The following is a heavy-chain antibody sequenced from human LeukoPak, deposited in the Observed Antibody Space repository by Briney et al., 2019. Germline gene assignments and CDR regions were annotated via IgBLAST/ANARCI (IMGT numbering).Heavy chain of an antibody. V-gene: IGHV3-21*01. D-gene: IGHD2-15*01. Sequence: PSETLSLTCTVSGGSISSSSYYWGWIRQPPGKGLEWVSTISRTSNYIYTADSLKGRFTTSRDNAENSLFLQLNNVKDGDTAVYYCVTKASVSGVKRYWGQGTLVTVSS. CDR2: ISRTSNYI. J-gene: IGHJ4*02. CDR3: VTKASVSGVKRY. CDR1: GGSISSSS.